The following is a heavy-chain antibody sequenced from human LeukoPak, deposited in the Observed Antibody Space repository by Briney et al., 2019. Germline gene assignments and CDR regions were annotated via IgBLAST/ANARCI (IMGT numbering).Heavy chain of an antibody. CDR2: INHSGST. CDR3: ARALYYDFWSGYYYYFDY. V-gene: IGHV4-34*01. J-gene: IGHJ4*02. CDR1: GGSFSGYY. D-gene: IGHD3-3*01. Sequence: SETLSLTCAVYGGSFSGYYWSWIRQPPGKGLEWIGEINHSGSTNYNPSLKSRVTISVDTSKNQFSLKLSSVTAADTAVYYCARALYYDFWSGYYYYFDYWGQGTLVTVSS.